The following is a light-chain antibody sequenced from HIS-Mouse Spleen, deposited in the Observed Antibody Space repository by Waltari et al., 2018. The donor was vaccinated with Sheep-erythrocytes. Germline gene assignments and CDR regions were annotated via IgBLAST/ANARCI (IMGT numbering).Light chain of an antibody. CDR2: EVS. V-gene: IGLV2-8*01. J-gene: IGLJ3*02. CDR3: SSYAGSNNWV. CDR1: SSDVGGCNY. Sequence: QSALTQPPSASGSPGQSVTISCPGTSSDVGGCNYSSWYQQHPGKAPKPMIYEVSKRPSGVPDRFSGSKSGNTASLTVSGLQAEDEADYYCSSYAGSNNWVFGGGTKLTVL.